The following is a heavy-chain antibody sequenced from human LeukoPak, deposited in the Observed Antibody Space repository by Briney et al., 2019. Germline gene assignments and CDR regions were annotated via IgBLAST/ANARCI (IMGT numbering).Heavy chain of an antibody. Sequence: PSETLSLTCAVYGGSFSGYYWSWIRQPPGKGLEWIGEINHSGSTNYNPSLKSRVTISVDTSKNQFSLKLSSVTAADTAVYYCARGPALWYDSSGLDYWGQGTLVTVSS. CDR1: GGSFSGYY. J-gene: IGHJ4*02. CDR3: ARGPALWYDSSGLDY. V-gene: IGHV4-34*01. D-gene: IGHD3-22*01. CDR2: INHSGST.